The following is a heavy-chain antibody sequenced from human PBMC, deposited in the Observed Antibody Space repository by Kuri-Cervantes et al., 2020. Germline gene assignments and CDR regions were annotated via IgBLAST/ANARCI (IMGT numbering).Heavy chain of an antibody. D-gene: IGHD4-17*01. Sequence: PSLKSRVTISVDTSKNQFSLKLSSVTAADTAVYYCARDYGDYGFDYWGQGTLVTVSS. CDR3: ARDYGDYGFDY. J-gene: IGHJ4*02. V-gene: IGHV4-39*07.